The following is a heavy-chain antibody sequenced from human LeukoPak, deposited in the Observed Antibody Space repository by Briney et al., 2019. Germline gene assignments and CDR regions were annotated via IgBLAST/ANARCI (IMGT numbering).Heavy chain of an antibody. CDR2: MNPQSGST. Sequence: ASVKVSCKASGYMFTNYDINWVRQATGQGLEWMGWMNPQSGSTGYAQKFRGRVTITRDTSITTAYMELSSLRSEDTAVYYCARGGTTAYYYYYYMDVWGKGTTVTVSS. V-gene: IGHV1-8*03. CDR1: GYMFTNYD. D-gene: IGHD2/OR15-2a*01. CDR3: ARGGTTAYYYYYYMDV. J-gene: IGHJ6*03.